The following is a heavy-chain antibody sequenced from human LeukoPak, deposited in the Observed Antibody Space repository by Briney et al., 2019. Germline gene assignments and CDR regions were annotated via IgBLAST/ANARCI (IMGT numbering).Heavy chain of an antibody. D-gene: IGHD1-1*01. Sequence: SVKVSCKASGGTFSSYAISWVRQAPGQGLEWMGGVIPIFGTANYAQKFQGRVTITADESTSTAYMELSSLRSEDTAVYYCARDHEPAWAGRGMWYWGQGTLVTVSS. CDR3: ARDHEPAWAGRGMWY. V-gene: IGHV1-69*13. CDR2: VIPIFGTA. CDR1: GGTFSSYA. J-gene: IGHJ4*02.